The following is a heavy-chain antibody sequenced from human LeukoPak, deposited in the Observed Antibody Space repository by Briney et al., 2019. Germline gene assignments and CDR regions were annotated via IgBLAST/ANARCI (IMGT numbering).Heavy chain of an antibody. J-gene: IGHJ4*02. D-gene: IGHD3-16*02. CDR3: AKGLTLGGVIIIPDY. CDR2: ISGSGGST. Sequence: GGSLRLSCAASGFTFSSYAMSWVRQAPGKGLELVSGISGSGGSTYYTDSVKGRFTISRDNSKNTLYLQMNSLRAEDTAVYYCAKGLTLGGVIIIPDYWGQGTLVTVSS. V-gene: IGHV3-23*01. CDR1: GFTFSSYA.